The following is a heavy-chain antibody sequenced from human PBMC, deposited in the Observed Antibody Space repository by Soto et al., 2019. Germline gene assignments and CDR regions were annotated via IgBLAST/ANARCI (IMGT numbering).Heavy chain of an antibody. V-gene: IGHV3-74*01. CDR2: LSPDGRST. Sequence: EVQLVESGGGLVQPGGSLRLSCAASGFTFSDYWMHWLRHAPGKGLVWVSRLSPDGRSTSYADSVKGRFTISRANAKNTLYLQMNSLRAEDTAVYYCARPFKNNGDFVGPFDYWGQVALVTVSS. CDR3: ARPFKNNGDFVGPFDY. J-gene: IGHJ4*02. CDR1: GFTFSDYW. D-gene: IGHD1-1*01.